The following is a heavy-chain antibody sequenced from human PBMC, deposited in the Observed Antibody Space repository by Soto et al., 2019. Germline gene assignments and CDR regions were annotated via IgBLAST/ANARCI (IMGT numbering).Heavy chain of an antibody. D-gene: IGHD6-6*01. CDR3: ARVSFGYSSSSDY. CDR2: IGGGDGST. V-gene: IGHV3-23*01. CDR1: GFTFINYA. Sequence: EVQLLESGGGLVQPGGSLRLSCAASGFTFINYAMSWVRQAPGKGLEWVSTIGGGDGSTYYADSVKGRFTISRDNSNSALYLQMNSLRAEDTAVYYCARVSFGYSSSSDYWGQGTLVTVAS. J-gene: IGHJ4*02.